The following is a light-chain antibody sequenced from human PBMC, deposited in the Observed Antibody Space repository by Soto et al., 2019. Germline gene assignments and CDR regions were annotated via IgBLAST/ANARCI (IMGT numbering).Light chain of an antibody. V-gene: IGLV1-51*01. CDR3: GTWDSSLSVVV. CDR1: SSKIGNNY. CDR2: DNK. J-gene: IGLJ2*01. Sequence: QSVLTQPPSVSAAPGQKVTISCSGSSSKIGNNYVSWYQQLPGTAPKLLIYDNKKRPSGIPERISGSKSGTSATLGITGLQTGDEADYYCGTWDSSLSVVVFGGGTKVTVL.